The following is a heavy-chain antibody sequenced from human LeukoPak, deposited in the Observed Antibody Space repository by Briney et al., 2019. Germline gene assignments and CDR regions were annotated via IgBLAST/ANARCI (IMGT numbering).Heavy chain of an antibody. CDR3: AWYGVWDIVVVPAAHFDY. D-gene: IGHD2-2*01. V-gene: IGHV4-38-2*01. CDR1: GYSISSGYY. J-gene: IGHJ4*02. Sequence: PSETLSLTCAVSGYSISSGYYWGWIRQPPGKGLEWIWSMHHSGSTFYNPSLKSRVTISVDTSKNQFSLRLSSVTAADTAVYYCAWYGVWDIVVVPAAHFDYWGQGTLVTVSS. CDR2: MHHSGST.